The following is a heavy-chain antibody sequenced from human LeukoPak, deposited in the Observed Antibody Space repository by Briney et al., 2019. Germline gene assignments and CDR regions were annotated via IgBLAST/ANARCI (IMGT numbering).Heavy chain of an antibody. Sequence: SETLSLTCTVSGGSMTSSSYYWVWIRQPPGKGLEWIGSIDYSGSTYYNLSLRSRVTISVDTYKYQFSLKLSSVTAADPAVYYCARHGPYGSGRRVGGMDVWGQGTTVTVS. V-gene: IGHV4-39*01. J-gene: IGHJ6*02. CDR1: GGSMTSSSYY. D-gene: IGHD3-10*01. CDR3: ARHGPYGSGRRVGGMDV. CDR2: IDYSGST.